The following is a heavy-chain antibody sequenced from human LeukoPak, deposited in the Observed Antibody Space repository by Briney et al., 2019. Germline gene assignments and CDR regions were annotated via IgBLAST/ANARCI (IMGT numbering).Heavy chain of an antibody. CDR1: GGSISSSSYY. CDR2: IYYSGST. J-gene: IGHJ6*02. Sequence: SETLSLTCTVSGGSISSSSYYWGWIRQPPGKGLEWIGSIYYSGSTYYNPSLKSRVTISVDTSKNQFSLKLSSVTAADTAVYYCASLYYYDSSGYSPGGYYYGMDVWGQGTTVTVSS. CDR3: ASLYYYDSSGYSPGGYYYGMDV. D-gene: IGHD3-22*01. V-gene: IGHV4-39*01.